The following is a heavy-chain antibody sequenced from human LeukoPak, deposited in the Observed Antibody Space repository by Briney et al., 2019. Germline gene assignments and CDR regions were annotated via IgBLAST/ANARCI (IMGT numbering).Heavy chain of an antibody. Sequence: SETLSLTCTVSGDSISSSSSYWGWIRQPPGEGLEWIGSIYYSGSTYYNTSLKSRVTISVDTSKNQFSLKLSSVTAADTAVYYCARRGYDSSGYYSDYWGQGTLVTVSS. CDR1: GDSISSSSSY. CDR3: ARRGYDSSGYYSDY. V-gene: IGHV4-39*01. D-gene: IGHD3-22*01. CDR2: IYYSGST. J-gene: IGHJ4*02.